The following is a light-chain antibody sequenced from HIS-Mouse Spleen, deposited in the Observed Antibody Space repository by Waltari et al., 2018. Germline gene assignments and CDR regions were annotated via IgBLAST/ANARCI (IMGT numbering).Light chain of an antibody. Sequence: SYELTQPPSVSVSPGQTARITCSGDALPKQYAYWYQQKPGQAPVLVIYKDSERPSGNPGRFSGSSSGTTVTLTISGVQAEDEADYYCQSADSSGTYQDVVFGGGTKLTVL. CDR3: QSADSSGTYQDVV. CDR2: KDS. V-gene: IGLV3-25*03. CDR1: ALPKQY. J-gene: IGLJ2*01.